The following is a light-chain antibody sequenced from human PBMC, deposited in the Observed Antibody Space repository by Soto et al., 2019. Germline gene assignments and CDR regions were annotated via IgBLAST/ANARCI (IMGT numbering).Light chain of an antibody. V-gene: IGKV4-1*01. CDR1: QSVLYSHNNKNY. CDR3: QQYLTTPLT. CDR2: WAS. J-gene: IGKJ4*01. Sequence: DIVMTQSPESLAVSLGGRATINCKSSQSVLYSHNNKNYLACYQLKPGQPHKLLIYWASTRQSGVPDRFSGSGSGTDFALTISSLQAEDVAVYSCQQYLTTPLTFGGGTKVELQ.